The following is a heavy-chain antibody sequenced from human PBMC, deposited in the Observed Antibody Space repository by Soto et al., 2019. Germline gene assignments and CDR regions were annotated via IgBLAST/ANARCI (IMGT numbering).Heavy chain of an antibody. D-gene: IGHD3-16*01. CDR2: ISAGADYT. Sequence: EVQLSESGGDLVRPGGSLRLSCAASGFTFSLYTMSWVRQAPGKGIEWVSAISAGADYTYFADPVKGRFTLYRDNSKNTLYLQMNSLRVDDTGVYYCARGAGREVVWGWFDPWGQGTLVTVSS. CDR1: GFTFSLYT. V-gene: IGHV3-23*01. J-gene: IGHJ5*02. CDR3: ARGAGREVVWGWFDP.